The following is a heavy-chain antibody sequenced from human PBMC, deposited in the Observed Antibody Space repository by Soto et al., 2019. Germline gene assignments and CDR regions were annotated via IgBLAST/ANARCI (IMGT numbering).Heavy chain of an antibody. J-gene: IGHJ4*02. CDR3: AREGGFVAVVAAEEGYFDY. CDR2: ISSDGNHK. V-gene: IGHV3-30*04. D-gene: IGHD2-15*01. CDR1: GFTFSSYA. Sequence: QVQLVESVGGVVQPGRSLRLSCAASGFTFSSYAMHWVRQAPGKGLEWVAVISSDGNHKYYADSVKGRFTISRDNSKNTLSLQMNSLTGEDTALYYCAREGGFVAVVAAEEGYFDYWGQGTLVTVSS.